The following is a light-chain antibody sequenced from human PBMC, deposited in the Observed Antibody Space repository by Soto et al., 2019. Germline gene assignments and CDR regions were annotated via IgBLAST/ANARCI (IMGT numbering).Light chain of an antibody. CDR2: GAS. Sequence: EIVMTQSPATLSVSPGERATLSCRASQNVGNNLVWYQQKPGQAPRLLIYGASTRAAGIPDRFSGSGSGTEFTLTISGLQSDDFGVYYCQQYNNWPPLTFGGGTKVDIK. J-gene: IGKJ4*01. V-gene: IGKV3-15*01. CDR1: QNVGNN. CDR3: QQYNNWPPLT.